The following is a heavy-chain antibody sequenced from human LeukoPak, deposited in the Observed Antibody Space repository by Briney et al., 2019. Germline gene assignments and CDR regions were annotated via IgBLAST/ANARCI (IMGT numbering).Heavy chain of an antibody. CDR2: IYTDGGA. Sequence: GGSLRLSYAASGFTVSSNHMSWVRQAPGKGLEWVSIIYTDGGAYYADSVKGRFTISRDSSNNTLYLQMNSLKAEDTAVYYCAKRPPSVAGVTYGMDVWGQGTTVTVSS. CDR3: AKRPPSVAGVTYGMDV. D-gene: IGHD6-19*01. J-gene: IGHJ6*02. V-gene: IGHV3-53*01. CDR1: GFTVSSNH.